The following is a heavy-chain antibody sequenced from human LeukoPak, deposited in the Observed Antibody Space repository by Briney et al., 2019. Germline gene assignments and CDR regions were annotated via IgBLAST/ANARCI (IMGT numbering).Heavy chain of an antibody. J-gene: IGHJ4*02. CDR1: GYSFTDYY. CDR2: ISAYNGNT. CDR3: ARDGHRMYYYGSSDYRFDS. Sequence: ASVKVSCKASGYSFTDYYVHWVRQAPGQGLEWMGWISAYNGNTHYAQKVQGRVTMTTDTSTSTVYMELRSLRSDDTAVYYCARDGHRMYYYGSSDYRFDSWGQGTLVTVSS. V-gene: IGHV1-18*04. D-gene: IGHD3-22*01.